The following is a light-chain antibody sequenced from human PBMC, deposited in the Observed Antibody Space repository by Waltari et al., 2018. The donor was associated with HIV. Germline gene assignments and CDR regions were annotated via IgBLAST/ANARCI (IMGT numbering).Light chain of an antibody. CDR3: SSYTSSSTYV. J-gene: IGLJ1*01. Sequence: QSALTQPASVSGSPGQSITISCTGTSNDVGSSQYVSWNQQHPGEAPQLIIHDVSDRPSGISNRFSGSKSGNTASLTISGLQTEDEADYYCSSYTSSSTYVFGTGTRVTVL. V-gene: IGLV2-14*03. CDR2: DVS. CDR1: SNDVGSSQY.